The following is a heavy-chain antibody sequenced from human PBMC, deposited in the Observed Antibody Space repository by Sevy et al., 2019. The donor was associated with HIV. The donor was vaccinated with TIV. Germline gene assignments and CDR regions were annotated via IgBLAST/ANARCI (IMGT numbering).Heavy chain of an antibody. CDR3: AGENAWGRGYS. CDR1: GGSITSLY. CDR2: IYYNGHI. D-gene: IGHD1-26*01. V-gene: IGHV4-59*08. J-gene: IGHJ4*02. Sequence: SETLSLTCTVSGGSITSLYWNWIRQPPGKGLEWIANIYYNGHINYNPSLKSRVTLSLATSKNQFSLRLISVTAADTAMYYCAGENAWGRGYSWGQGTLVTVSS.